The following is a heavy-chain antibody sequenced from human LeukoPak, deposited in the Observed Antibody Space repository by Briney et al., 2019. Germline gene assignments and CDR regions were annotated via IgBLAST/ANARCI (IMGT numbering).Heavy chain of an antibody. CDR2: ISTYNSDT. J-gene: IGHJ4*02. Sequence: ASVNVSCKASGYTFTSYGINWVRQAPGQGLEWMGWISTYNSDTNYAQRLQGGVTMTTDTSTSTAYMELRSLRSDDTAVYYCARSYYYDSSAYSDYWGQGTLVIVSS. D-gene: IGHD3-22*01. V-gene: IGHV1-18*01. CDR3: ARSYYYDSSAYSDY. CDR1: GYTFTSYG.